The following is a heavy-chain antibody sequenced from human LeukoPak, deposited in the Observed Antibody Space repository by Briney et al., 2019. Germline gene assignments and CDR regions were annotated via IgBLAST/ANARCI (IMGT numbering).Heavy chain of an antibody. CDR3: SRHPLHAYGSSSWVAAFDI. CDR2: LYTSGST. Sequence: SETLSFNCTVYGGSISSFYWSWIRQPPGKGLEWIGNLYTSGSTNYHPSLKSRVTIRVATTKNHFSLKLSFVTAATAAEYYFSRHPLHAYGSSSWVAAFDIWGQGTMVTVSS. D-gene: IGHD6-6*01. CDR1: GGSISSFY. V-gene: IGHV4-4*09. J-gene: IGHJ3*02.